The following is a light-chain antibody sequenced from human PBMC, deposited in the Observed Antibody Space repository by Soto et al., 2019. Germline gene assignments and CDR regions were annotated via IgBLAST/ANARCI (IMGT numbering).Light chain of an antibody. V-gene: IGKV1-39*01. J-gene: IGKJ4*01. CDR1: QSISSY. CDR2: TTS. CDR3: QQSSSSPLT. Sequence: DIQMTQSPSSLSASVGDRVTITCRASQSISSYLNWYQQKPGKAPDLLIYTTSHLQSGVPSRFSGSGSGTDFTLTISSLQPEDFATYYCQQSSSSPLTFGGGTKVEIK.